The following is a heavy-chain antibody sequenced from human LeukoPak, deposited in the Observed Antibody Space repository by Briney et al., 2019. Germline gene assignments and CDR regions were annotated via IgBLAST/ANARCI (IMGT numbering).Heavy chain of an antibody. V-gene: IGHV1-8*01. CDR3: ARATYGSGSYFFDY. D-gene: IGHD3-10*01. CDR1: GYTFTSYD. Sequence: ASVKVSCTASGYTFTSYDINWVRQATGQGLEWMGWMNPNSGNTGYAQNFQGRITMTRNTSINTAYMELSSLRSEDTAVYYCARATYGSGSYFFDYWGQGTLVTVSS. J-gene: IGHJ4*02. CDR2: MNPNSGNT.